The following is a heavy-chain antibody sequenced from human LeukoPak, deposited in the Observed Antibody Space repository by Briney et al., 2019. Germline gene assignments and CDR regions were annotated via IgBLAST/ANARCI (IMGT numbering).Heavy chain of an antibody. CDR1: GFTFTDYY. J-gene: IGHJ4*02. D-gene: IGHD5-18*01. CDR3: ARHLSGVTGYTYGRGIDY. V-gene: IGHV3-23*01. CDR2: ISCSGGST. Sequence: GGSLRLSCAASGFTFTDYYMSWVRQAPGKGLEWVSAISCSGGSTYYADSVKGRFTISRDNSKNTLYLQMNSLRAEDTAVYYCARHLSGVTGYTYGRGIDYWGQGTLVTVSS.